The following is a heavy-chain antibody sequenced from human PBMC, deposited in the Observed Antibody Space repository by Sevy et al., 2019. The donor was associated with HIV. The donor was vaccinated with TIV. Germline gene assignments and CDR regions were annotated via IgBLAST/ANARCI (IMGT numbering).Heavy chain of an antibody. CDR2: ISAYNGTT. CDR3: ARDRGEQWLVYFDY. J-gene: IGHJ4*02. Sequence: ASVKVSCKASGYTFTSYGISWVRQAPGQGLEWMGWISAYNGTTNYAQKLQGRVTMTTDTSTSTAYMELRSLRSDDTAVYYCARDRGEQWLVYFDYWGQGTLVTVSS. CDR1: GYTFTSYG. V-gene: IGHV1-18*01. D-gene: IGHD6-19*01.